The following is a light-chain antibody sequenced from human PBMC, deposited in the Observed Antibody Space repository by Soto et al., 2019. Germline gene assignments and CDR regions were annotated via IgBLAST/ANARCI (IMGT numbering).Light chain of an antibody. Sequence: QSALTQPASVSGSPGQSITISCTGTSSDVGGYNYVSWYQQHPGKAPKLMIYEVSNRPSGVSNRFSGSKSGNTASLTISGLQAEDEADYYCSSYTSSSIVVFGGGIKVTVL. CDR2: EVS. V-gene: IGLV2-14*01. CDR1: SSDVGGYNY. J-gene: IGLJ2*01. CDR3: SSYTSSSIVV.